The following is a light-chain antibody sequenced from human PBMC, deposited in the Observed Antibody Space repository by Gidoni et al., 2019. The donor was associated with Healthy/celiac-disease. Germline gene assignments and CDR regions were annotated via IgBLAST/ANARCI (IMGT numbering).Light chain of an antibody. Sequence: DIQMTHSPSTLSASVGDRVTITCRASQSISSWLAWYQQKPGKAPKLLIYDASSLESGVPSRFSGSGSGTEFTLTISSLQPDDFATYYCQQYNSYSPKTFGQGTKVEIK. J-gene: IGKJ1*01. CDR1: QSISSW. CDR3: QQYNSYSPKT. CDR2: DAS. V-gene: IGKV1-5*01.